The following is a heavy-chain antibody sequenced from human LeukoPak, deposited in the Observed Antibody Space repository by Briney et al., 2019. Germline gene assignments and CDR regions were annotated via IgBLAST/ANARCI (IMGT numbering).Heavy chain of an antibody. Sequence: GGSLRLSCAASGFTFSSYDMHWVRQATGKGLEWVSAIGTAGDTYYPGSVKGRFTISRDNAKNSLYLQMNSLRAEDTAVYYCARVRGVTNFDYWGQGTLVTVSS. CDR2: IGTAGDT. CDR1: GFTFSSYD. V-gene: IGHV3-13*01. CDR3: ARVRGVTNFDY. J-gene: IGHJ4*02. D-gene: IGHD3-10*01.